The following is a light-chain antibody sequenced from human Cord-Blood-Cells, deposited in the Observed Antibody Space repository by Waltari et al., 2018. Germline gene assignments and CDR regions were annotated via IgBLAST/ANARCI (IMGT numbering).Light chain of an antibody. CDR3: CSYAGSYTVV. Sequence: QSALTQPRSVSGSPGQSVTISCTGTSSDDGGYNYLSWYQHHPGKAPKLMIYDVNTRPSGVPVRFSGSKSGNTASLTISGLQAGDEADYYCCSYAGSYTVVFGGGPKLTIL. J-gene: IGLJ2*01. CDR2: DVN. CDR1: SSDDGGYNY. V-gene: IGLV2-11*01.